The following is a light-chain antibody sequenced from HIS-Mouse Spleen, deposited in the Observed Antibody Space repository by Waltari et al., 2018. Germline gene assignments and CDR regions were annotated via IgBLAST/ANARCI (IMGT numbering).Light chain of an antibody. J-gene: IGLJ3*02. CDR2: DVS. CDR1: RSDVGRSNY. V-gene: IGLV2-11*01. CDR3: CSYAGSSWV. Sequence: QSALTQPRSVSGSPGQSVTISCTGTRSDVGRSNYVSWYQQHPGKAPKLMIYDVSKRPSGVPDRFSGSKSGNTASLTISGLQAEDEADYYCCSYAGSSWVFGGGTKLTVL.